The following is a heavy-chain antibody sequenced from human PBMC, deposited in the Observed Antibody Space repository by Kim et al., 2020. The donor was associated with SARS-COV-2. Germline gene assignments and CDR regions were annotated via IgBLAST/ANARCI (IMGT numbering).Heavy chain of an antibody. Sequence: GGSLRLSCAASGFTFSSYAMHWVRQAPGKGLEWVAVISYDGSNKYYADSVKGRFTISRDNSKNTLYLQMNSLRAEDTAVYYCARGISSWYTGYYYGMDVWGQGTTVTVSS. CDR1: GFTFSSYA. CDR2: ISYDGSNK. D-gene: IGHD6-13*01. V-gene: IGHV3-30-3*01. CDR3: ARGISSWYTGYYYGMDV. J-gene: IGHJ6*02.